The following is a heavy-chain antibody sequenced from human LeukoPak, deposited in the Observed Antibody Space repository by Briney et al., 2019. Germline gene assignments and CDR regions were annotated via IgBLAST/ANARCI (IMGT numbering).Heavy chain of an antibody. Sequence: TPSETLSLTCAVYGGSFSGYYWSWICQPPGKGLEWIGEINHSGSTNYNPSLKSRVTISVDTSKNQFSLKLSSVTAADTAVYYCARKGSYYYDSSGYLAYYFDYWGQGTLVTVSS. D-gene: IGHD3-22*01. CDR2: INHSGST. V-gene: IGHV4-34*01. CDR1: GGSFSGYY. CDR3: ARKGSYYYDSSGYLAYYFDY. J-gene: IGHJ4*02.